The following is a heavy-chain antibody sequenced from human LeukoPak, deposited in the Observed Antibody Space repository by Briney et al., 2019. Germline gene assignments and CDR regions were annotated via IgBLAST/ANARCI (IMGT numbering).Heavy chain of an antibody. CDR2: IYPGDSDT. J-gene: IGHJ4*02. CDR1: GYSFTSYW. V-gene: IGHV5-51*01. CDR3: ARGEYYDILTGYFED. D-gene: IGHD3-9*01. Sequence: GASLQISCKGSGYSFTSYWIGGVRQVPEKGLEGMGIIYPGDSDTRYSPSFRGQVTISADKSISTAYLQWSSLKASDTAMYYCARGEYYDILTGYFEDWGQGTLVTVSS.